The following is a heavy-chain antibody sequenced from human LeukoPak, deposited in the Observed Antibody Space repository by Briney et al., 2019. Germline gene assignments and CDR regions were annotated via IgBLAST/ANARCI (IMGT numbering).Heavy chain of an antibody. CDR2: INHSGST. J-gene: IGHJ4*02. Sequence: SETLSLTCAVYGGSFSGYYWSWIRQPPGKGLEWIGEINHSGSTNYNPSLKSRVTISVDTSKNQFSLKLSSVTAADTAVYYCASRSGGWHFDYWGQGTLVTVSS. CDR3: ASRSGGWHFDY. V-gene: IGHV4-34*01. D-gene: IGHD6-19*01. CDR1: GGSFSGYY.